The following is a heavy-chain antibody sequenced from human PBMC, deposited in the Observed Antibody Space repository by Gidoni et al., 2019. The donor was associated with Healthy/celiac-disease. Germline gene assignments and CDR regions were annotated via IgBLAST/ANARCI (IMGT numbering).Heavy chain of an antibody. Sequence: EVQLLESGGGLVQPGGSLRLSCAASGFTFSSYARSWVRQVPGKGLEWVSAISGSGGSTYYADSVKGRFTISRDNSKNTLYLQMNSLRAEDTAVYYCAKVRVLLWGMDVWGQGTTVTVSS. CDR3: AKVRVLLWGMDV. D-gene: IGHD3-10*01. V-gene: IGHV3-23*01. J-gene: IGHJ6*02. CDR2: ISGSGGST. CDR1: GFTFSSYA.